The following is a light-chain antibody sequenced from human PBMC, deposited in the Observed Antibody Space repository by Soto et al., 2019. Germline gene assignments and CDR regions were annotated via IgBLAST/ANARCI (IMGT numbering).Light chain of an antibody. Sequence: QSALTQPPSASGSPGQSVTISCTGTRSDVGGYNYVSWYQQHPGKAPKLMIYEVSKRPSGVPDRFSGSKSGNTASLTVSGLQAEHEADYYCSSYAGSNNLVFGTGTKLTVL. J-gene: IGLJ1*01. CDR3: SSYAGSNNLV. CDR1: RSDVGGYNY. V-gene: IGLV2-8*01. CDR2: EVS.